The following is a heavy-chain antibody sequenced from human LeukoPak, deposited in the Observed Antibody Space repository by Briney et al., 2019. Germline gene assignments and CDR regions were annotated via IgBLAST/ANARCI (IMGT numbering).Heavy chain of an antibody. CDR1: GGSISSSNW. J-gene: IGHJ4*02. D-gene: IGHD2-21*02. CDR2: IYHSGST. CDR3: ARASGLCGGDCYSPFDY. V-gene: IGHV4-4*02. Sequence: SGTLSLTCAVSGGSISSSNWWSWVRQPPGKGLEWIGEIYHSGSTNYNPSLKSRVTISVDTSKNQFSLKLSSVTAADTAVYYCARASGLCGGDCYSPFDYWGQGTLVTVSS.